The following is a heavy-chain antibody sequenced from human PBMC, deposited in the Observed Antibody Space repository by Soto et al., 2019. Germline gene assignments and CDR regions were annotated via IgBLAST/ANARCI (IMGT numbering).Heavy chain of an antibody. CDR2: IIPIFGTA. J-gene: IGHJ6*02. D-gene: IGHD6-6*01. Sequence: SVKVSCKASGGTFSSYAISWVRQAPGQGLEWMGGIIPIFGTANYAQKFQGRVTITADESTTTAYMELRSLRSDDTAVYYCARDRPTSSIRARDYYYAMDVWGQGTTVTVSS. CDR3: ARDRPTSSIRARDYYYAMDV. V-gene: IGHV1-69*13. CDR1: GGTFSSYA.